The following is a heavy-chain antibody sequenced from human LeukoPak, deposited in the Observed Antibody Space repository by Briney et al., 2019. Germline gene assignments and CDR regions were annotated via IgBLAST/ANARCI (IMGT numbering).Heavy chain of an antibody. Sequence: GRSLRLSCAVSGFTFSSYAMHWVRQAPGKGLEWVAVISFDGSNKYYADSVKGRFTISRDNSKNTLYLQMNSLRAEDTAVYYCATPEKQWHIFDYWGQGTLVTVSS. CDR3: ATPEKQWHIFDY. CDR1: GFTFSSYA. V-gene: IGHV3-30*04. J-gene: IGHJ4*02. D-gene: IGHD6-19*01. CDR2: ISFDGSNK.